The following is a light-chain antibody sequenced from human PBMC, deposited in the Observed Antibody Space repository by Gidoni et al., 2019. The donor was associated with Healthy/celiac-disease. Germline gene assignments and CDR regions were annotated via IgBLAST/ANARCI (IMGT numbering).Light chain of an antibody. CDR3: QRSYSTPFT. Sequence: DIQMTQSPSSLSASVGDRVTITCRASQSISSYLNWYQQKPRKAPKLLIYAASSLQSGVPSRFSGSGSGTDFTLTISSLQPEAFATYYCQRSYSTPFTFGQGTKLEIK. V-gene: IGKV1-39*01. J-gene: IGKJ2*01. CDR2: AAS. CDR1: QSISSY.